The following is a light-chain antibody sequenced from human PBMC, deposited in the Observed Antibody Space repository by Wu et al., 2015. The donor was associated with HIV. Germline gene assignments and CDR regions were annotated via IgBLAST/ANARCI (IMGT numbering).Light chain of an antibody. CDR3: QQYGSSPLT. V-gene: IGKV3-20*01. CDR2: GAS. Sequence: EIVLTQSPGTLSLPPGQRATLSCRASQSVSSNYLAWYQQKPGQAPRLLIYGASSRATGIPDRFSGSGSGTDFTLTISRLEPEDFAVYYCQQYGSSPLTFGGGTKVEIK. CDR1: QSVSSNY. J-gene: IGKJ4*01.